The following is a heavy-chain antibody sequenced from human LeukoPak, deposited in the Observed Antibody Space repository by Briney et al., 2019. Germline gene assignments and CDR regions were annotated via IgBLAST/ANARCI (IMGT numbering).Heavy chain of an antibody. CDR3: ARRGYDFWSGLLSGYFDY. J-gene: IGHJ4*02. Sequence: ASVMVSCKASGYTFTSYGISWVRRAPGQGLEWMGWISAYNGNTNYAQKLQGRVTMTTDTSTSTAYMELRSLRSDDTAVYYCARRGYDFWSGLLSGYFDYWGQGTLVTVSS. V-gene: IGHV1-18*01. CDR1: GYTFTSYG. D-gene: IGHD3-3*01. CDR2: ISAYNGNT.